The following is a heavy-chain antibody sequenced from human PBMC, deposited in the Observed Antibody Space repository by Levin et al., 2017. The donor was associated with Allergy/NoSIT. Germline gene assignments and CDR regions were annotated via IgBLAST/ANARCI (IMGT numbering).Heavy chain of an antibody. CDR3: ASSLLLDAFDI. V-gene: IGHV3-72*01. CDR2: SRNKANSYIT. CDR1: GFTFSDHY. D-gene: IGHD2-15*01. Sequence: GGSLRLSCAASGFTFSDHYMDWVRQAPGKGLEWVGRSRNKANSYITEYAASVKGRFTISRDDSKNSLYLQINSLKTEDTAVYYCASSLLLDAFDIWGQGTMVTVSS. J-gene: IGHJ3*02.